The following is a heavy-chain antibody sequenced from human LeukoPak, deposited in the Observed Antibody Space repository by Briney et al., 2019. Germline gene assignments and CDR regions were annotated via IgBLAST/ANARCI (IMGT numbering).Heavy chain of an antibody. J-gene: IGHJ3*02. CDR1: GFTFSSYA. V-gene: IGHV3-64*01. CDR3: ERASSAWYRHDAFDI. Sequence: PGGSLRLSCAASGFTFSSYAMHWVRHAPRKGLEYVSAISSNGGSTYYANSVNARFTISRDNSKSTLYLQMGSLRAEDMAVYYCERASSAWYRHDAFDIWGQGTMVTVSS. CDR2: ISSNGGST. D-gene: IGHD6-19*01.